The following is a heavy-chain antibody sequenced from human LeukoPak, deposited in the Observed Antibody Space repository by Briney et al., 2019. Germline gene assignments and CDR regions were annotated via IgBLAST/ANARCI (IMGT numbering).Heavy chain of an antibody. CDR3: TRDQEGSDY. Sequence: GGSLRLSCAASGFTFSNYAMSWVRQAPGKGLEWVSTLSGTDGSIYYADSVKGRFTISRDNAENLLYLQMNSLRAEDTAVYYCTRDQEGSDYWGQGTLVTVSS. V-gene: IGHV3-23*01. CDR2: LSGTDGSI. J-gene: IGHJ4*02. CDR1: GFTFSNYA.